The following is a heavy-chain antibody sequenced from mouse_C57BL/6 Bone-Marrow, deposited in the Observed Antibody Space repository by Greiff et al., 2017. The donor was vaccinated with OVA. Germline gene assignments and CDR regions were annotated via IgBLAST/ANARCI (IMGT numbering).Heavy chain of an antibody. D-gene: IGHD2-5*01. V-gene: IGHV1-55*01. CDR1: GYTFTSYW. CDR2: IYPGSGST. Sequence: VQLQQPEAELVKPGASVKMSCKASGYTFTSYWITWVKQRPGQGLEWIGDIYPGSGSTNYNEKFKSKATLTVDTSSSTAYMQLSSLTSEDSAVYYCARDRYSNYVYWYFDVWGTGTTVTVSS. J-gene: IGHJ1*03. CDR3: ARDRYSNYVYWYFDV.